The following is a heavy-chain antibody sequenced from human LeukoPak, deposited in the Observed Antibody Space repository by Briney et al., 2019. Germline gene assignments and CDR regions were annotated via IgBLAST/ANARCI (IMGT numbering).Heavy chain of an antibody. J-gene: IGHJ4*02. V-gene: IGHV3-74*01. CDR3: ARGGLEPVDY. D-gene: IGHD1-1*01. CDR2: INPEETRT. CDR1: GFTFSTYW. Sequence: GGSLRLSCAGSGFTFSTYWMHWVRQALGKGLVWVSRINPEETRTSYADFVKGRFTISRDNAKNTLYLQMNSLGAEDTAVYYCARGGLEPVDYWGQGTLVTVSS.